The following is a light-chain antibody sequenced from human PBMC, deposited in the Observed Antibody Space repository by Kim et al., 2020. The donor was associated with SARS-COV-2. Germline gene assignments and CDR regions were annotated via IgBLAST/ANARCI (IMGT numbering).Light chain of an antibody. CDR2: TAN. CDR3: QQSYVTPRT. CDR1: QTINMY. Sequence: ASVGDRVAITCRASQTINMYLNWYQQKPGKAPKHLIYTANTLQGGVPSRFSGSGSGTDFTLTISSLQPEDFATDFCQQSYVTPRTFGEGTKVDIK. V-gene: IGKV1-39*01. J-gene: IGKJ1*01.